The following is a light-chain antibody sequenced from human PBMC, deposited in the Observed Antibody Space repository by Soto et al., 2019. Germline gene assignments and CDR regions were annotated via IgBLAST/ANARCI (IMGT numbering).Light chain of an antibody. J-gene: IGLJ1*01. CDR3: CSYAGSNTYV. CDR2: DVS. CDR1: SRDGGGYNY. V-gene: IGLV2-11*01. Sequence: QAVLAQPRSVSGSPGQSVTISCTGTSRDGGGYNYVSWYQQHPGKAPKLMIYDVSERPSGVPHRFSGSKSGNTASPTISGLQAEDEADYYCCSYAGSNTYVFGTGTKVTVL.